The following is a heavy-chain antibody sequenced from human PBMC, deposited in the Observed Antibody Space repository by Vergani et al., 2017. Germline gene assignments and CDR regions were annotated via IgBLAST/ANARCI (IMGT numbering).Heavy chain of an antibody. J-gene: IGHJ2*01. Sequence: QVQLVQSGAEVKKPGASVKVSCKASGYTFTGYYMHWVRQAPGQGLEWMGWINPNSGGTNYAQKFQGWVTMTRDTSISTASMELSRLRSDDTAVYYWARGAVLGYCSGGSCYFDLWGRGTLVTVSS. D-gene: IGHD2-15*01. V-gene: IGHV1-2*04. CDR1: GYTFTGYY. CDR3: ARGAVLGYCSGGSCYFDL. CDR2: INPNSGGT.